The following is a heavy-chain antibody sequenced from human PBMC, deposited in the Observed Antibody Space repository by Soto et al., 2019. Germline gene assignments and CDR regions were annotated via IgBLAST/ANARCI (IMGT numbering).Heavy chain of an antibody. CDR3: AFPATADFDY. V-gene: IGHV4-4*02. J-gene: IGHJ4*02. D-gene: IGHD6-13*01. CDR1: GGSISNTNW. CDR2: IYHSGTT. Sequence: PSETLSLTCVVSGGSISNTNWWSWVRQPPGKGLEWIGEIYHSGTTHYSPSLRSRVTMSVDMSRNHFSLRLTSVTAADTAVYYCAFPATADFDYWGQGTLVTV.